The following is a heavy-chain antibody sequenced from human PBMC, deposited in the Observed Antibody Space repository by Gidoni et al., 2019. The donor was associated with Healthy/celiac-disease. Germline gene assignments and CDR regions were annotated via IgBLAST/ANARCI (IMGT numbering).Heavy chain of an antibody. V-gene: IGHV1-18*01. Sequence: QVQLVQSGAEVKKPGASVTVSCKASGYTFTSYGISWVRQAPGQGLEWMGWISAYNGNTNYAQKLQGRVTMTTDTSTSTAYMELRSLRSDDTAVYYCARDASYDYVWGSYRPPFDYWGQGTLVTVSS. CDR2: ISAYNGNT. CDR1: GYTFTSYG. J-gene: IGHJ4*02. CDR3: ARDASYDYVWGSYRPPFDY. D-gene: IGHD3-16*02.